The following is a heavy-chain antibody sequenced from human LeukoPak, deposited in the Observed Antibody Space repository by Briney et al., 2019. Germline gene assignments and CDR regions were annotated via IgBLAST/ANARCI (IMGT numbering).Heavy chain of an antibody. CDR3: ARDRSGYDFDY. D-gene: IGHD5-12*01. V-gene: IGHV3-74*01. CDR1: GFTFSSYW. CDR2: INSDGSST. J-gene: IGHJ4*02. Sequence: PGGSLRLSCAASGFTFSSYWMHWVRQAPGKGLVWVSRINSDGSSTSYADPVKGRFTISRVNAKNTLYLQMNSLRAEDTAVYYCARDRSGYDFDYWGQGTLVTVSS.